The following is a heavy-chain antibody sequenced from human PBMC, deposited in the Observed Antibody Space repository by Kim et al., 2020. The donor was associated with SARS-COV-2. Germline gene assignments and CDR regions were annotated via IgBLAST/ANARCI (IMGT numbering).Heavy chain of an antibody. CDR2: ISYDRSDK. CDR1: GFTFSSYG. J-gene: IGHJ6*02. V-gene: IGHV3-33*05. Sequence: GGSLRLSCAASGFTFSSYGMHWVRQVSGKGLEWVAVISYDRSDKYEADSVKGRFTISRDNSKNTLYLQMKSLRAEDTAVYYCARTSYKSSWYDIFYSMEVWGQGTTVTVSS. CDR3: ARTSYKSSWYDIFYSMEV. D-gene: IGHD6-13*01.